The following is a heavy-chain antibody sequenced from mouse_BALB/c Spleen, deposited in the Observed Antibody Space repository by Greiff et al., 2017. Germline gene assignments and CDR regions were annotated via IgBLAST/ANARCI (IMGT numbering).Heavy chain of an antibody. J-gene: IGHJ4*01. V-gene: IGHV1S29*02. CDR3: ARSGDDYDPYAMDY. Sequence: EVKLQQSGPELVKPGASVKISCKASGYTFTDYNMHWVKQSHGKSLEWIGYIYPYNGGTGYNQKFKSKATLTVDNSSSTAYMELRSLTSEDSAVYYCARSGDDYDPYAMDYWGQGTSVTVSS. D-gene: IGHD2-4*01. CDR2: IYPYNGGT. CDR1: GYTFTDYN.